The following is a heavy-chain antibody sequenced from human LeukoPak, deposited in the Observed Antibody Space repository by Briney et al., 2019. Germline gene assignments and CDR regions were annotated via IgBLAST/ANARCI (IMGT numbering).Heavy chain of an antibody. D-gene: IGHD6-19*01. Sequence: ASVKVSCKASGYTFTSYYMHWARQAPGQGLEWMGIINPSGGSTSYAQKFQGRVTMTRDTSTSTVYMELSSLRSEDTAVYFCARGIVVANFDYWGQGTLVTVSS. CDR2: INPSGGST. V-gene: IGHV1-46*01. CDR1: GYTFTSYY. J-gene: IGHJ4*02. CDR3: ARGIVVANFDY.